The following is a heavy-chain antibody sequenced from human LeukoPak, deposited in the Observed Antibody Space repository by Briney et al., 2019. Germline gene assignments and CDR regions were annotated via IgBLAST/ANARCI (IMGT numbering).Heavy chain of an antibody. D-gene: IGHD2-2*02. V-gene: IGHV3-23*01. CDR3: AKGPYCSSTSCYTIGSFDY. CDR1: GFTFSSYA. Sequence: GSLRLSCVASGFTFSSYAMSWVRQAPGKGLEWVSAISGSGNSTYYADSVKGRFTISRDNSKNTLYLQMYSLRAEDTAVYYCAKGPYCSSTSCYTIGSFDYWGQGTLVTVSS. CDR2: ISGSGNST. J-gene: IGHJ4*02.